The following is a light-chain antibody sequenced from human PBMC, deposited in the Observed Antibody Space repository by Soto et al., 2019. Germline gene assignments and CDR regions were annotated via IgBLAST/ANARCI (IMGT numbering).Light chain of an antibody. CDR2: DAS. V-gene: IGKV3-11*01. CDR1: QSVSSY. J-gene: IGKJ4*01. CDR3: QQRSNWPPT. Sequence: EIALIQSPATMSLSPGERATLSCRASQSVSSYLAWYQQKPGQAPRLLIYDASNRATGIPARFSGSGSGTDFTLTISSLEPEDFAVYYCQQRSNWPPTFGGGTKVEIK.